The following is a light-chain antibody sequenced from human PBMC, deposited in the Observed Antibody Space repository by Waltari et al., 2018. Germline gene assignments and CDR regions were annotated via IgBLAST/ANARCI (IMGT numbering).Light chain of an antibody. CDR1: TSDIGSYNL. CDR3: CSYGGASLRV. J-gene: IGLJ3*02. CDR2: EVN. Sequence: QSALTQPASVSGSPGQSITISCTGTTSDIGSYNLVSWYQQHPGEVPKLIIYEVNKRPSGASNRSSGSKSGNTASLTISGLQPEDEADYYCCSYGGASLRVFGGGTKVTVL. V-gene: IGLV2-23*02.